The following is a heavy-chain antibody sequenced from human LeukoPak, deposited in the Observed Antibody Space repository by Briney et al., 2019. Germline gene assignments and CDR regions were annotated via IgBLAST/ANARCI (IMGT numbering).Heavy chain of an antibody. J-gene: IGHJ4*02. CDR2: INYSGNT. CDR3: VIEGSGWYDY. V-gene: IGHV4-39*01. D-gene: IGHD6-19*01. Sequence: SETLSLTCTVSGGSISSSSYYWDWIRQSPGKGLEWIGNINYSGNTYYNPSLKSRVTISVDLSMNHFSLKLSSVTAADTAVYYCVIEGSGWYDYWGQGTLVTVSS. CDR1: GGSISSSSYY.